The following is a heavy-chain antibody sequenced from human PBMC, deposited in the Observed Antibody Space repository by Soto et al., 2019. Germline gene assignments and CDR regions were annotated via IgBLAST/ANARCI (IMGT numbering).Heavy chain of an antibody. D-gene: IGHD6-19*01. Sequence: EASVKVSCKASGYTFTNFGISWVRQAPGQRLEWMGWINAGNGNTKYSQKFQGRVTITRDTSASTAYMELSSLRSEDTAVYYCARGLAPYYFDYWGQGTLVTVSS. CDR3: ARGLAPYYFDY. V-gene: IGHV1-3*01. CDR2: INAGNGNT. J-gene: IGHJ4*02. CDR1: GYTFTNFG.